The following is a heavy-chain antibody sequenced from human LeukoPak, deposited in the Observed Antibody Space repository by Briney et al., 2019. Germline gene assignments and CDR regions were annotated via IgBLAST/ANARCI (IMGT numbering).Heavy chain of an antibody. J-gene: IGHJ4*02. D-gene: IGHD5-24*01. CDR2: ISWNSGSI. V-gene: IGHV3-9*03. Sequence: PGGSLRLSCAASGFTFDDYAMHWVRQAPGKGLEWVSGISWNSGSIDYADSVKGRFTISRDNVKNSLYLQMNSLRAEDVALYYCAKGGYKQIGSFDYWGRGTLVTVSS. CDR1: GFTFDDYA. CDR3: AKGGYKQIGSFDY.